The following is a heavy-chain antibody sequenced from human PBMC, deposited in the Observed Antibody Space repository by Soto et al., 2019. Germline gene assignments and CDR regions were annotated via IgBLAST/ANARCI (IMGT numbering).Heavy chain of an antibody. D-gene: IGHD3-9*01. CDR1: GASMSSSSFY. V-gene: IGHV4-39*07. CDR2: IYYSGST. J-gene: IGHJ4*02. CDR3: ARGGYLRYSDY. Sequence: SETLSLTCTVSGASMSSSSFYWGWIRQPPGKGLEWIASIYYSGSTFYNPSLKSRVTISVDTSKNQFSLKLSSVTAADTAVYYCARGGYLRYSDYWGQGTLVTVSS.